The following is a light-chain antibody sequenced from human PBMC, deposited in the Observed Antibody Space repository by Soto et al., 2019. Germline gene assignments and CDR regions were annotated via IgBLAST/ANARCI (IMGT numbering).Light chain of an antibody. CDR3: CSYATEYTYV. Sequence: SALTQPRSVSGSPGQSVTISCTGASSDVGGYNYVSWYQQHPGKAPKLMIYDVTKRPSGLPDRFSGSKSGNTASLTISGLQAEDEADYYCCSYATEYTYVFGTGTKLTVL. J-gene: IGLJ1*01. CDR2: DVT. CDR1: SSDVGGYNY. V-gene: IGLV2-11*01.